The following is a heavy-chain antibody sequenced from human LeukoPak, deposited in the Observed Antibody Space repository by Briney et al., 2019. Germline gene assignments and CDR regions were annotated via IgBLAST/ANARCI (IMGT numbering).Heavy chain of an antibody. CDR3: ARDRRYYGSGSLALGPNPKGEDGMDV. Sequence: PGGSLRLSCAASGFTFSGFGMHWVRQAPGKGLEWVAVIWYDGSNKYYADSVKGRFTISRDNPKNSLYLQMSNLRAEDTAVYFCARDRRYYGSGSLALGPNPKGEDGMDVWGQGTTVTVSS. J-gene: IGHJ6*02. CDR2: IWYDGSNK. V-gene: IGHV3-33*01. D-gene: IGHD3-10*01. CDR1: GFTFSGFG.